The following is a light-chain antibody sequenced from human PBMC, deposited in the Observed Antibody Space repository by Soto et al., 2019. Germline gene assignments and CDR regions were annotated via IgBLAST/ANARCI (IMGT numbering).Light chain of an antibody. J-gene: IGKJ1*01. V-gene: IGKV3-15*01. Sequence: EIVMTQSPVTLTVSPGERATLSCRASQSVANSYLAWYQQKPGQAPRLLIFGASTRATGVPARFSGSGSGTEFTLTISSLQFEDFAVYYCQQYNNWPRTFGQGTKVDIK. CDR1: QSVANSY. CDR2: GAS. CDR3: QQYNNWPRT.